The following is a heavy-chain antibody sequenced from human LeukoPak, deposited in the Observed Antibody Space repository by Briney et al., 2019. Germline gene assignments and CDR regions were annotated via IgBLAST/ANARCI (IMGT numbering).Heavy chain of an antibody. Sequence: PGRSLRLSCAASGFTFSSYAMHWVRQAPGKGLEWVANIKQDGSEKYYVDSVKGRFTISRDNAKNSLYLQMNSLRAEDTAVYYCARNYYYGSGSYYNSDFDYWGQGTLVTVSS. CDR1: GFTFSSYA. V-gene: IGHV3-7*04. J-gene: IGHJ4*02. D-gene: IGHD3-10*01. CDR2: IKQDGSEK. CDR3: ARNYYYGSGSYYNSDFDY.